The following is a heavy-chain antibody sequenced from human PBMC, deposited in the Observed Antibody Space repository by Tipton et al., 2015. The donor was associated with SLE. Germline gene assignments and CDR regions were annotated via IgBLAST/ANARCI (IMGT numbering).Heavy chain of an antibody. CDR2: IWFDGNGK. CDR3: AKEDSRGYGNSPGFDY. D-gene: IGHD6-13*01. J-gene: IGHJ4*02. V-gene: IGHV3-33*06. Sequence: SLRLSCAASGFTSSSYGMHWVRQAPGKGLEWVAVIWFDGNGKHYANSVEGRFTISRDNSKSAVYLQMNSLRIEDTAVYYCAKEDSRGYGNSPGFDYWGQGTLVTVSP. CDR1: GFTSSSYG.